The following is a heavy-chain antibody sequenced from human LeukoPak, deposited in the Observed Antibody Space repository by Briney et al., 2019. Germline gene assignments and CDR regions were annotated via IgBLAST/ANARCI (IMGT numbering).Heavy chain of an antibody. CDR2: ISAYNGNT. D-gene: IGHD3-10*01. CDR3: ARNTPLVGDYYGSGSYGNDY. V-gene: IGHV1-18*01. CDR1: GYTFTSYG. J-gene: IGHJ4*02. Sequence: GASVKVSCNASGYTFTSYGISWVRQAPGQGLEWMGWISAYNGNTNYAQKLQGRVTMTTDTSTSTAYMELRSLRSDDTAVYYCARNTPLVGDYYGSGSYGNDYWGQGTLVTVSS.